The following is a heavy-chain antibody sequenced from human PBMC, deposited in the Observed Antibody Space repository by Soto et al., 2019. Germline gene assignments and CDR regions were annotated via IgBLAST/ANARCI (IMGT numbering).Heavy chain of an antibody. CDR2: IWYDGSNK. Sequence: PGGSLRLSCAASGFTFSSYGMHWVRQAPGKGLEWVAVIWYDGSNKYYADSVKGRFTISRDNSKNTLYLQMNSLRAEDTAVYYCARGLHHYYYDSSGLLFDYWGQGTLVTVSS. D-gene: IGHD3-22*01. CDR1: GFTFSSYG. J-gene: IGHJ4*02. CDR3: ARGLHHYYYDSSGLLFDY. V-gene: IGHV3-33*01.